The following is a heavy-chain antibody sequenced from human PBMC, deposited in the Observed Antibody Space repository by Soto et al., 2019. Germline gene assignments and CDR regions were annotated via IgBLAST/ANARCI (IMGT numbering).Heavy chain of an antibody. Sequence: PGGSLRLSCAASGLTFSNYAMSWVRQAPGKGLEWVSSIGGRGETTYYADSVEGRFTISRDISKNTLYLQMNSLRVDDTAVYYCANDYDRSGYPYGFVQHWGQGTLVTVSS. CDR1: GLTFSNYA. CDR2: IGGRGETT. CDR3: ANDYDRSGYPYGFVQH. V-gene: IGHV3-23*01. J-gene: IGHJ1*01. D-gene: IGHD3-22*01.